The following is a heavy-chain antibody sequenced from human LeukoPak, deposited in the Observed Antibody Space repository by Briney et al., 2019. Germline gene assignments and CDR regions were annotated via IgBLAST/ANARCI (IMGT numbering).Heavy chain of an antibody. D-gene: IGHD3-10*01. J-gene: IGHJ5*02. Sequence: ASVKVSCKASGYIFTSYDINWVRQATGQGLEWMGWMNPSSGNTGYAQKFQGRVTITRNTSISTAYMELSSLRSEDTAVYYCARGSGRFPWFGELLPRPQTFDPWGQGTLVTVSS. CDR3: ARGSGRFPWFGELLPRPQTFDP. V-gene: IGHV1-8*03. CDR1: GYIFTSYD. CDR2: MNPSSGNT.